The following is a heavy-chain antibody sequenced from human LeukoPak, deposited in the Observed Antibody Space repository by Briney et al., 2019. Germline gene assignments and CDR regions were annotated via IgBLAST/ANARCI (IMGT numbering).Heavy chain of an antibody. V-gene: IGHV1-8*01. D-gene: IGHD3-10*01. CDR3: ARAYEYYYGSGSYWHAFDI. J-gene: IGHJ3*02. CDR1: GYTFTSYD. Sequence: ASVKVSCKASGYTFTSYDINWVRQATGQGLEWMGWMNPNSGNTGYAQKFQGRVTMTRNTSISTAYMELSSPRSEDTAVYYCARAYEYYYGSGSYWHAFDIWGQGTMVTVSS. CDR2: MNPNSGNT.